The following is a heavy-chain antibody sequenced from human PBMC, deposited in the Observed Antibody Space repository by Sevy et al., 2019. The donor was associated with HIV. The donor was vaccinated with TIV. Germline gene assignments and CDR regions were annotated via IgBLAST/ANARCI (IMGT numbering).Heavy chain of an antibody. D-gene: IGHD3-16*01. CDR3: ARDKLQTTGSLGDYYYGLDV. Sequence: GGSLRLSCAGSGFTFSNYGMHWVRQAPGKGLEWVAIIWYDGSNKYYTESVKGRFTISRDNSKNRLYLQMNGLRAEDTAVYYCARDKLQTTGSLGDYYYGLDVWGKGTRVTVSS. J-gene: IGHJ6*04. CDR2: IWYDGSNK. V-gene: IGHV3-33*01. CDR1: GFTFSNYG.